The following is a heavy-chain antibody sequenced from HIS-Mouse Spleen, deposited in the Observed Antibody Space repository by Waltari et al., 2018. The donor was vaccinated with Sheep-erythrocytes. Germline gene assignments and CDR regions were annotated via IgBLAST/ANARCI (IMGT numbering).Heavy chain of an antibody. D-gene: IGHD3-22*01. Sequence: STYYNPSLKSRVTISVDTSKNQFSLKLSSVTAADTAVYYCAFSGYYYDSSGYPHYYYGMDVWGQGTTVTVSS. V-gene: IGHV4-31*02. CDR2: ST. CDR3: AFSGYYYDSSGYPHYYYGMDV. J-gene: IGHJ6*02.